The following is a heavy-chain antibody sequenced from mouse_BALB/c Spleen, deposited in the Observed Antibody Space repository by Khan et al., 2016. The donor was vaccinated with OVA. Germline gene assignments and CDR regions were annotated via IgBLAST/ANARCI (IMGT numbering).Heavy chain of an antibody. V-gene: IGHV9-1*02. Sequence: QIQLVQSGPELKKPGETVKISCEASGYTFTNYGMNWVKQAPGKGLKWMGWINTYTGEPTYADDFKGRFAFPLETSASTAYLQSNNLKNEAMAESFYAKGINYCGSCFAYWAQGTLVTVSA. J-gene: IGHJ3*01. D-gene: IGHD1-2*01. CDR2: INTYTGEP. CDR1: GYTFTNYG. CDR3: AKGINYCGSCFAY.